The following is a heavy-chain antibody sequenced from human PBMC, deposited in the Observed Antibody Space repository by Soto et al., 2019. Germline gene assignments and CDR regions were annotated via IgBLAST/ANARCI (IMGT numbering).Heavy chain of an antibody. CDR2: IXPXXXGX. Sequence: ASVKVSCKASGYTFTGYYMHWVRQAPGQGLEXMXXIXPXXXGXXXAQKFQGRVTMTRDTSISTAYMELSRLRSDDTAVYYCARSIAALSYWGQGTLVTVSS. CDR1: GYTFTGYY. V-gene: IGHV1-2*02. D-gene: IGHD6-6*01. CDR3: ARSIAALSY. J-gene: IGHJ4*02.